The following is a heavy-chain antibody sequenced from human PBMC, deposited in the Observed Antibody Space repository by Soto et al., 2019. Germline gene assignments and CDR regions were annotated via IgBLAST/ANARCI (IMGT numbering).Heavy chain of an antibody. Sequence: ASVKVSCKASGYTFTSYDINWVRQATGQGLEWMGWMNPNSGKTDYAQKFQGRVTMTTNTSMSTAYMELSSLRSEDTAVYYCARDWSLGPRSVRGDPKSYGMDVWGQGTTVTVSS. D-gene: IGHD3-10*01. CDR3: ARDWSLGPRSVRGDPKSYGMDV. CDR2: MNPNSGKT. V-gene: IGHV1-8*01. J-gene: IGHJ6*02. CDR1: GYTFTSYD.